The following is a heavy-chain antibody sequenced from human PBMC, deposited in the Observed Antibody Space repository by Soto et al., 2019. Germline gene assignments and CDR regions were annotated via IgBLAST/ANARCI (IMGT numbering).Heavy chain of an antibody. J-gene: IGHJ6*02. Sequence: GWCLRLSCAASGFTFSSCSMNWVRQAPGKGLEWVSSISSSSSYIYYADSVKGRFTISRDNAKNSLYLQMNSLRAEDTAVYYCARDDCSGGSCPSNGMDVWGQATTVTVSS. CDR1: GFTFSSCS. V-gene: IGHV3-21*01. D-gene: IGHD2-15*01. CDR3: ARDDCSGGSCPSNGMDV. CDR2: ISSSSSYI.